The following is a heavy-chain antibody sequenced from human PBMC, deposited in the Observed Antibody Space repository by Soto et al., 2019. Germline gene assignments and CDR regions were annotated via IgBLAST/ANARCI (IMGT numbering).Heavy chain of an antibody. CDR2: INPNSGGT. D-gene: IGHD5-12*01. CDR3: ARGATMQRPPYGMDV. V-gene: IGHV1-2*04. J-gene: IGHJ6*02. Sequence: GASVKVSCKAPGYTFTGYYMHWVRQAPGQGLEWMGWINPNSGGTNYAQKFQGWVTMTRDTSISTAYMELSRLRSDDTAVYYCARGATMQRPPYGMDVWGQGTTVTVSS. CDR1: GYTFTGYY.